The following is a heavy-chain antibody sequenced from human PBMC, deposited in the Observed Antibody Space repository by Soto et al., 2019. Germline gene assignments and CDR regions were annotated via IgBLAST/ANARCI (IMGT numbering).Heavy chain of an antibody. CDR1: GFTFGSYP. D-gene: IGHD2-8*01. Sequence: GGSLRLSCAASGFTFGSYPMTWVRQAPGKGLEWVSSISSGSDTIFYADSVKGRFTISRDNSRSTLYLQMNRLRAEDMAIYYCARILYSSQRDGVDVWGQGTTVTVYS. CDR3: ARILYSSQRDGVDV. CDR2: ISSGSDTI. J-gene: IGHJ6*02. V-gene: IGHV3-23*01.